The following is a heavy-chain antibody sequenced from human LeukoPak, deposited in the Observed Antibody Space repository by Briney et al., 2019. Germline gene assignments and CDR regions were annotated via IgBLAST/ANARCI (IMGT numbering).Heavy chain of an antibody. CDR1: GLTFNNYG. CDR2: INSDGSST. V-gene: IGHV3-74*01. Sequence: PGGSLRLSCAASGLTFNNYGMNWVRQAPGKGLVWVSRINSDGSSTDYADSVKGRFTISRDNAKNTLYLQMNSLRAEDTAVYYCARDLDGYRSGNGAWGQGTLVTVSS. D-gene: IGHD5-12*01. CDR3: ARDLDGYRSGNGA. J-gene: IGHJ5*02.